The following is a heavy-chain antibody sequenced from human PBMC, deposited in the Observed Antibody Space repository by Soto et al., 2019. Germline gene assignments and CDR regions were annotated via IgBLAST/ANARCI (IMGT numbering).Heavy chain of an antibody. CDR3: VRQAIAYLHGLVDA. V-gene: IGHV4-59*08. CDR1: SGPDRSHN. J-gene: IGHJ6*02. CDR2: VYYTGDT. Sequence: QVQLQQSGPRLVKPSETLSLTCTVSSGPDRSHNWGWIRQPPGRGLEWIGYVYYTGDTAYNPSLRGRVPTSADTSTNAISVTLNSVTAADTAVYYCVRQAIAYLHGLVDAWGQGTTVSVSS.